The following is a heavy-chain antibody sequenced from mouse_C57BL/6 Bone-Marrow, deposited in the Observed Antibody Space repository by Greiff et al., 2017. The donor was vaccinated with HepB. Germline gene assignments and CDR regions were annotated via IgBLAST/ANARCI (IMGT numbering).Heavy chain of an antibody. CDR2: IDPSDSYT. Sequence: QVQLQQPGAELEKPGASVKLSCKASGYTFTSYWMQWVKQRPGQGLEWIGEIDPSDSYTNYNQKFKGKATLTVDTSSSTAYMQLSSLTSEDSAVYYCARDGDAWFAYWGQGTLVTVSA. D-gene: IGHD2-3*01. V-gene: IGHV1-50*01. J-gene: IGHJ3*01. CDR1: GYTFTSYW. CDR3: ARDGDAWFAY.